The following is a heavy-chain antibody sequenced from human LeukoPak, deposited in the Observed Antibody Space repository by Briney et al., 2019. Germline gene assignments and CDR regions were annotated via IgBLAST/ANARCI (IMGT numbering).Heavy chain of an antibody. CDR2: ISYDGSNK. V-gene: IGHV3-30-3*01. Sequence: GGSLRLSCAASGFTFSSYAMHWVRQAPGKGLEWVAVISYDGSNKYYADSVKGRFTISRDNSKNTLYLQMNSLRAEDTAVYYCARDGCSSTSCPSRFDYWGQGTLVTVSS. CDR3: ARDGCSSTSCPSRFDY. CDR1: GFTFSSYA. J-gene: IGHJ4*02. D-gene: IGHD2-2*01.